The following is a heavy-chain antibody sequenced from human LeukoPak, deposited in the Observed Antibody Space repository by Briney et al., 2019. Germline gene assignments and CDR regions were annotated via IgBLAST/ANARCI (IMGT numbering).Heavy chain of an antibody. Sequence: SETLSLTCTVSGGSTSNYYWSWIRQTPGKGLEWIGFIYSTGSTNYNPSLKGRVTISVDTSKNQFSLKLTSVTAADTAVYYCASGTSSWTWFDPWGQGTRVTASS. V-gene: IGHV4-59*01. CDR1: GGSTSNYY. J-gene: IGHJ5*02. CDR3: ASGTSSWTWFDP. D-gene: IGHD2-2*01. CDR2: IYSTGST.